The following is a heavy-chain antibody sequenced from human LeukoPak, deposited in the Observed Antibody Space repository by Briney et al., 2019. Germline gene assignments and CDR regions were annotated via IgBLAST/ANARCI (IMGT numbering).Heavy chain of an antibody. CDR1: GGSISSSSYY. Sequence: SETLSLTCTVSGGSISSSSYYWGWIRQPPGKGLEWIGSIYYSGSTYYKPSLKNRVTISVDTSKNQFSLKLSSVSAADTAVYYCARRAAVAGFFDYWGQGTLVTVSS. CDR3: ARRAAVAGFFDY. D-gene: IGHD6-19*01. V-gene: IGHV4-39*01. J-gene: IGHJ4*02. CDR2: IYYSGST.